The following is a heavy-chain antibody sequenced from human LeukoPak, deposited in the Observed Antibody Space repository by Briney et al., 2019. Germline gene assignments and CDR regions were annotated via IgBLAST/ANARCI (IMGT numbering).Heavy chain of an antibody. V-gene: IGHV4-59*01. J-gene: IGHJ6*02. Sequence: SETLSLTCTVSGGSISSYYWSWIRQSPGKGLEWIGYIYYSGSTNYNPSLKSRVTISVDTSKNQISLKLSSVTAADTAVYHCARVGGTNYYYYGMDVWGQGTTVTVSS. CDR1: GGSISSYY. CDR2: IYYSGST. CDR3: ARVGGTNYYYYGMDV. D-gene: IGHD3-10*01.